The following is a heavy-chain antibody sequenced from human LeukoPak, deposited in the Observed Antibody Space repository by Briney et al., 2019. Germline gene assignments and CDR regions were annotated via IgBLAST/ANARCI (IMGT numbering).Heavy chain of an antibody. V-gene: IGHV4-34*01. CDR3: ARLRGYYDILTGYPTNWFDP. D-gene: IGHD3-9*01. CDR1: GGSFSGYY. CDR2: INHSGST. Sequence: SETLSLTCAVYGGSFSGYYWSWIRQPPGKGLEWIGEINHSGSTNYNPSLKSRVTISVDTSKNQFSLKLSSVTAADTAVYYCARLRGYYDILTGYPTNWFDPWGQGTLVTVSS. J-gene: IGHJ5*02.